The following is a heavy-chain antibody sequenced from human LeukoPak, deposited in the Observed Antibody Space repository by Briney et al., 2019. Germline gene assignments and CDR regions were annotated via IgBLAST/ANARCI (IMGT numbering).Heavy chain of an antibody. Sequence: SETLSLTGTGSAGSISSYYWGWIGPHPGKGREWSGYIYYSRRTNYTHSLKSRVTISVDTSKNQFSLKLSSVTAADTAVYYCARGGVPRGYHKFDYWRQGTLVTVSS. D-gene: IGHD5-18*01. CDR1: AGSISSYY. V-gene: IGHV4-59*01. J-gene: IGHJ4*02. CDR3: ARGGVPRGYHKFDY. CDR2: IYYSRRT.